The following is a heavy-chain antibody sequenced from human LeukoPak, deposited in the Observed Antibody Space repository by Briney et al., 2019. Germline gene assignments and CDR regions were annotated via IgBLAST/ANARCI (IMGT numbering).Heavy chain of an antibody. V-gene: IGHV4-34*01. CDR2: INHSGST. CDR3: ARASSYDSVTRYDPAWFGH. Sequence: PSETLSLTCAVYGGSFSSFYWSWIRQPPGKGLEWIGEINHSGSTNYNPSLKSRVTISIDTSKKQFSLKVTSVTAADTAVYYCARASSYDSVTRYDPAWFGHWGQGTLVTVSS. D-gene: IGHD3-22*01. J-gene: IGHJ5*02. CDR1: GGSFSSFY.